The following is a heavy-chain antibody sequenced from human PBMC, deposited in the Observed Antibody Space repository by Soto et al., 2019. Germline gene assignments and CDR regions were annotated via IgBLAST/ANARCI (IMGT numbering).Heavy chain of an antibody. D-gene: IGHD2-2*01. CDR1: GGSISSGGYY. Sequence: LALPCTVSGGSISSGGYYWRWIRQHPGKGLEWIGYIYYSGTTYYNPSLKSRVTISVDTSKNQFSLKLSSVSAADTALYYCARCSLVVVPAPGFDPWGRGTLVTVS. J-gene: IGHJ5*02. CDR3: ARCSLVVVPAPGFDP. V-gene: IGHV4-31*03. CDR2: IYYSGTT.